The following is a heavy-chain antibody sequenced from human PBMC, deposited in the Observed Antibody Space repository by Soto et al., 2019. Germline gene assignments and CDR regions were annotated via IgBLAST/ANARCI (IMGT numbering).Heavy chain of an antibody. Sequence: SETLSLTCTVSGGSISSGGYYWSWIRQHPGKGLEWIGYIYYSGSTYYNPSLKSRVTISVDTSKNQFSLKLSSVTAADTAVYYCARITITHLDPWGQGTLVTVSS. J-gene: IGHJ5*02. CDR3: ARITITHLDP. CDR1: GGSISSGGYY. V-gene: IGHV4-31*03. D-gene: IGHD3-10*01. CDR2: IYYSGST.